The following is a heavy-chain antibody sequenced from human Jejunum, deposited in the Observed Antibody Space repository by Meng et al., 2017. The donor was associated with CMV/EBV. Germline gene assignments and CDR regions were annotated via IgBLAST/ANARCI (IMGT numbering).Heavy chain of an antibody. CDR1: GYTFTDHF. Sequence: SGYTFTDHFISWVRQAPGQGLEWMGVISPYNGKRNYGQKFQDRVTMTTDKSTNTAYMELRSLRSDDTAVYFCARVGSGNYWYNWFDPWGQGTLVTVSS. D-gene: IGHD4-23*01. V-gene: IGHV1-18*01. CDR3: ARVGSGNYWYNWFDP. CDR2: ISPYNGKR. J-gene: IGHJ5*02.